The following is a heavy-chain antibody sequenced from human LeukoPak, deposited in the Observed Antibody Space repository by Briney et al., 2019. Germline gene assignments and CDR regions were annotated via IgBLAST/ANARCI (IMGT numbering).Heavy chain of an antibody. J-gene: IGHJ3*02. CDR1: GYNFANYW. Sequence: GESLKISCKGSGYNFANYWIGWVRQMPGKGLEWMGIIYPGDSDTRYSPSFQGHATISADKSISTAYLQWSSLKASDTAMYYCARPPSRPPFIWGQGTMVTVSS. CDR2: IYPGDSDT. CDR3: ARPPSRPPFI. V-gene: IGHV5-51*01.